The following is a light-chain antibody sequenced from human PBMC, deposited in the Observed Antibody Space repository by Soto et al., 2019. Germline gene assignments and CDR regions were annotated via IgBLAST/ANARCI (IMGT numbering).Light chain of an antibody. V-gene: IGLV1-44*01. CDR1: SSNIGSNT. Sequence: QPVLTQPPSASGTPGQRVTISCSGRSSNIGSNTVNWYQQLPGTAPKLLIYSNNQRPSGVPDRFSGSKSGTSASLAISGLQPEDQADYYCAAWDNSLNGVVFGGGTKLTVL. CDR3: AAWDNSLNGVV. J-gene: IGLJ2*01. CDR2: SNN.